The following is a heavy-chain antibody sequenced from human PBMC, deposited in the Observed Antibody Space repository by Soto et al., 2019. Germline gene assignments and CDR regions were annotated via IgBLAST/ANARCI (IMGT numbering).Heavy chain of an antibody. Sequence: PSQTLSLTCAISGDSVSSNSAAWNWIRQSPSRGLEWLGRTYYRSMWYSDYAVSVKSRITINADTSRNQFSLQLNSVTPEDAAVYYCARMFSSGWYMYYFDSWGQGALVTVSS. J-gene: IGHJ4*02. CDR1: GDSVSSNSAA. CDR2: TYYRSMWYS. CDR3: ARMFSSGWYMYYFDS. V-gene: IGHV6-1*01. D-gene: IGHD6-19*01.